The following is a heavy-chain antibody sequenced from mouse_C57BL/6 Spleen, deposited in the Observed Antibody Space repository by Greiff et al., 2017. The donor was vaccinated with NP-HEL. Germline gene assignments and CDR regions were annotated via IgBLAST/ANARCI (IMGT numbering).Heavy chain of an antibody. CDR1: GYTFTDYY. J-gene: IGHJ3*01. V-gene: IGHV1-26*01. D-gene: IGHD1-1*01. CDR2: INPNNGGT. Sequence: EVQLQQSGPELVKPGASVKISCKASGYTFTDYYMNWVKQSHGKSLEWIGDINPNNGGTSYNQKFKGKATLTVDKSSSTAYMELRSLTSEDSAVYYCARRHGSSWLAYWGQGTLVTVSA. CDR3: ARRHGSSWLAY.